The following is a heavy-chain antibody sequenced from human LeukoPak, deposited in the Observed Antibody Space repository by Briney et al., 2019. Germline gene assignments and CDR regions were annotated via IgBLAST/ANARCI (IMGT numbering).Heavy chain of an antibody. CDR1: GFTFSSYS. CDR3: ARVWFGELLD. CDR2: INSDGTGT. Sequence: GESLRLSCAASGFTFSSYSMNWVRQAPGKGLVWVSHINSDGTGTSYADSVKGRFTISRDNAKNTLYLQMNSLRAEDTAVYYCARVWFGELLDWGQGTLVTVSP. J-gene: IGHJ4*02. V-gene: IGHV3-74*01. D-gene: IGHD3-10*01.